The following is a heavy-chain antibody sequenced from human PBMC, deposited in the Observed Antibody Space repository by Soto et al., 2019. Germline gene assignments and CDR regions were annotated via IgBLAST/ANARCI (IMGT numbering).Heavy chain of an antibody. J-gene: IGHJ5*02. CDR3: ARDGCSGSKCLNWFDP. CDR1: GFTFSSYS. D-gene: IGHD2-15*01. V-gene: IGHV3-48*01. Sequence: PGGSLRLSCAASGFTFSSYSMNWVRQAPGKGLEWVSYISSSSTTKYYADSVKGRFTISRDNAKNSLYLQMNSLRAEDTAVYYCARDGCSGSKCLNWFDPWGQGTMVNVSS. CDR2: ISSSSTTK.